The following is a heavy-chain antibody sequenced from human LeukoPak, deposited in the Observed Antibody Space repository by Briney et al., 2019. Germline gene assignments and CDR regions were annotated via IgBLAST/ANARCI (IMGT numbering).Heavy chain of an antibody. D-gene: IGHD3-22*01. CDR3: ARVGYNMSGYYLRPFDY. V-gene: IGHV4-39*01. CDR2: IYSRGST. J-gene: IGHJ4*02. Sequence: PSETLSLTCTVSGGALNSTRYHWGWIRQSPGKGLEWIGTIYSRGSTFYNPSLESRVTISVDTSKNQFSLRLTSVTAADTVVYHCARVGYNMSGYYLRPFDYWGQGTLVTVSS. CDR1: GGALNSTRYH.